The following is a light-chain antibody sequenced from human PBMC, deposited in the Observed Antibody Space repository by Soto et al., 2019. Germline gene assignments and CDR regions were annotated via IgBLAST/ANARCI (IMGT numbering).Light chain of an antibody. Sequence: ETVLTQSPGTLSLSPGERATLSCRASQSVSSNYLAWYQQRPGQAPRLLIYGASSRATGIPDRFSGSGSGTDFTLTISRLEPEDFAVYYCQQFGISPPRYTFGQGTRLEIK. CDR2: GAS. CDR3: QQFGISPPRYT. CDR1: QSVSSNY. J-gene: IGKJ2*01. V-gene: IGKV3-20*01.